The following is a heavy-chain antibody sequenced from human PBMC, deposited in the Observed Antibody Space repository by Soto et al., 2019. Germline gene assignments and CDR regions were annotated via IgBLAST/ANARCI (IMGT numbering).Heavy chain of an antibody. Sequence: QVQLVESGGGVVQPGRSLRLSCAASGFTFSSYGMHWVRQAPGRGLEWVAVIWYDGSNKYYADSVKGRFTISRDNSKNTLYLQMNSQRAEVTAVYYCAREARTPGYSYGYLSFDYWGQGTPVTVSS. V-gene: IGHV3-33*01. D-gene: IGHD5-18*01. CDR2: IWYDGSNK. CDR1: GFTFSSYG. J-gene: IGHJ4*02. CDR3: AREARTPGYSYGYLSFDY.